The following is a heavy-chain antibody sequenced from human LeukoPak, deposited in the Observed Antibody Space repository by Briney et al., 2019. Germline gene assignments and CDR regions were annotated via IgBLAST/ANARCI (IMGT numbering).Heavy chain of an antibody. V-gene: IGHV3-23*01. CDR1: GFTFNTYA. CDR3: AKTPSLCWFDP. D-gene: IGHD3-16*02. CDR2: ISGSGGST. J-gene: IGHJ5*02. Sequence: GGSLRLSCAASGFTFNTYAMSWVRQAPGKGLEWVSSISGSGGSTYYADSVKGRFTISRDNSNNTLYLQINSLRAEDTAVYYCAKTPSLCWFDPWGQGTLVTVSS.